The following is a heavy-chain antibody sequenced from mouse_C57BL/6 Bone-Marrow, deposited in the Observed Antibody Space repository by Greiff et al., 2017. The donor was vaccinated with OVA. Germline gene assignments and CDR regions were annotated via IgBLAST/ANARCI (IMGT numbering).Heavy chain of an antibody. V-gene: IGHV1-39*01. CDR3: ARGRTGPDY. CDR1: GYTFTDYN. J-gene: IGHJ2*01. Sequence: EVKLMESGPELVKPGASVKIPCKASGYTFTDYNMDWVKQSHGKSLEWIGVINPNYGTTSYNQKFKGKATLTVDQSSSTAYMQLNSLTSEDSAVYYCARGRTGPDYWGQGTTLTVSS. D-gene: IGHD4-1*01. CDR2: INPNYGTT.